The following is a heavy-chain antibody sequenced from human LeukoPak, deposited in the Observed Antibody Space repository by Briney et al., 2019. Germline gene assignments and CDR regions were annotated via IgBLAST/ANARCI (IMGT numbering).Heavy chain of an antibody. D-gene: IGHD1-26*01. Sequence: GGSLRLSCVASGFTFSSYTMNWVRQAPGKGLEWVSSTSGSSNYIYYADSVKGRFTISRDNAKNSLYLQMNSLRAEDTAVYYCARDAYGSSVDYWGQGTLVTVSS. CDR3: ARDAYGSSVDY. CDR2: TSGSSNYI. V-gene: IGHV3-21*01. CDR1: GFTFSSYT. J-gene: IGHJ4*02.